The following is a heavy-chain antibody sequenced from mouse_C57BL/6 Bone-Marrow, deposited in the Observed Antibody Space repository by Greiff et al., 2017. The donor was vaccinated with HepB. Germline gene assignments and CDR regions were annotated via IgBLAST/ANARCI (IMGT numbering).Heavy chain of an antibody. V-gene: IGHV5-6*02. D-gene: IGHD3-2*02. Sequence: EVKLMESGGDLVKPGGSLKLSCAASGFTFSSYGMSWVRQTPDKRLEWVATISSGGSYTYYPDSVKGRFTISRDNAKNTLYLQMISLKSEDTAMYYCARRRQIRMDYWGQGTSVTVSS. CDR1: GFTFSSYG. CDR3: ARRRQIRMDY. CDR2: ISSGGSYT. J-gene: IGHJ4*01.